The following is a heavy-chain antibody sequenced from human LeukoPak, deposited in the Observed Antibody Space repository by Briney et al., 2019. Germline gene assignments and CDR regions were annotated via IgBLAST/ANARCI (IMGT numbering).Heavy chain of an antibody. J-gene: IGHJ4*02. CDR3: ARDMITFGGVIVRRFDY. V-gene: IGHV6-1*01. D-gene: IGHD3-16*02. CDR2: TYYRSKWYN. Sequence: SQTLSLTCAISGDSVSSNSAAWNWIRQSPSRGLEWLGRTYYRSKWYNDYAVSVKSRITINPDTSKNQFSLQLNSVTPEDTAVYYCARDMITFGGVIVRRFDYWGQETLVTVSS. CDR1: GDSVSSNSAA.